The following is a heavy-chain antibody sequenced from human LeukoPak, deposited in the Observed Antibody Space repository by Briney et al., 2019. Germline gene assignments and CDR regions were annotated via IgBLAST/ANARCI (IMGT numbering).Heavy chain of an antibody. Sequence: GGSLRLSCAASGFTFSSYSMNWVRQAPGKGLEWVSYISSSSSTIYYVDSVKGRFTISRDNAKNSLYLQMNSLRDEDTAVYYCARGVRYFDPYYFDYWGQGTLVTVSS. CDR1: GFTFSSYS. CDR2: ISSSSSTI. V-gene: IGHV3-48*02. CDR3: ARGVRYFDPYYFDY. J-gene: IGHJ4*02. D-gene: IGHD3-9*01.